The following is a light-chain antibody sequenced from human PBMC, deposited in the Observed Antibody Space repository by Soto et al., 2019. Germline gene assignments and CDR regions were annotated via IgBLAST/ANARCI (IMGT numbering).Light chain of an antibody. CDR1: SCDVGSYNR. Sequence: QSALTQPPSVSGSPGQSVTISCTGTSCDVGSYNRVSWYQQSPGTAPKLMIYEVSNRPSGVSDRFSGSKSGNTASLTISGLQAEDEADYYCSLYTSTSTFVFGTGTKVTVL. V-gene: IGLV2-18*01. CDR2: EVS. CDR3: SLYTSTSTFV. J-gene: IGLJ1*01.